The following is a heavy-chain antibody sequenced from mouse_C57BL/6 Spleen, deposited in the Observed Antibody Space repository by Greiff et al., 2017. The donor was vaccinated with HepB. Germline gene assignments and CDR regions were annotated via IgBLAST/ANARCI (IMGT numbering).Heavy chain of an antibody. J-gene: IGHJ2*01. V-gene: IGHV5-16*01. Sequence: EVHLVESEGGLVQPGSSMKLSCTASGFTFSDYYMAWVRQVPEKGLEWVANINYDGSSTYYLDSLKSRFIISRDNAKNILYLQMSSLKSEDTATYYCARDYGNTGGFDYWGQGTTLTVSS. D-gene: IGHD2-1*01. CDR2: INYDGSST. CDR1: GFTFSDYY. CDR3: ARDYGNTGGFDY.